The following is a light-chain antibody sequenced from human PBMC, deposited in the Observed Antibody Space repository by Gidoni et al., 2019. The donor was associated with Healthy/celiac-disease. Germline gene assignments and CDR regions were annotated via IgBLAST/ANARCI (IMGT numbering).Light chain of an antibody. Sequence: DIVLTQSPGTLSLSPGERATLSCRASQSVSSIYLAWYQQKPGQAPRLLIYGASSRATGIPDRFSGSGSGTDFTLTISRMETEDFAVYYCQQYGSSPLTFGGGTKVEIK. CDR2: GAS. V-gene: IGKV3-20*01. J-gene: IGKJ4*01. CDR1: QSVSSIY. CDR3: QQYGSSPLT.